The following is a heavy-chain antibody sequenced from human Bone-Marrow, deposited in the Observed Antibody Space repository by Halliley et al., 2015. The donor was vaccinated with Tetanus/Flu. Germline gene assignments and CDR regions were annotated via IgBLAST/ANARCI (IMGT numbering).Heavy chain of an antibody. J-gene: IGHJ4*02. CDR2: IGTRDSAI. CDR3: ARGDSIDY. V-gene: IGHV3-48*03. Sequence: KGLEWVASIGTRDSAIYYSDSVKGRFTLSRDDAKKSLHLHMSDLRPEDTAIYYCARGDSIDYWGQGTPVTVSS.